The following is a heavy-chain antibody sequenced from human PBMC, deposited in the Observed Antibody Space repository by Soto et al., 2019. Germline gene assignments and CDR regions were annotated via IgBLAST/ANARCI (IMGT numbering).Heavy chain of an antibody. J-gene: IGHJ2*01. CDR1: GFSFSSYG. CDR3: AKDRRYYDSSMVWYFDL. D-gene: IGHD3-22*01. Sequence: EVQLLESGGGLVQHGGSLRLSCAASGFSFSSYGMSWVRQAPGKGLEWVSAIRGSGSSTYYADSVKGRFTISRDNSKNTLFLQMNSLRAEDTAIYYCAKDRRYYDSSMVWYFDLWGRSTLVTVSS. CDR2: IRGSGSST. V-gene: IGHV3-23*01.